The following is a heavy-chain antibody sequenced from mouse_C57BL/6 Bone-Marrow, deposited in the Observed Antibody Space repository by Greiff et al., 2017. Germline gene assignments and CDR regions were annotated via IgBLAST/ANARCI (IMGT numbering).Heavy chain of an antibody. V-gene: IGHV1-53*01. D-gene: IGHD1-1*01. J-gene: IGHJ2*01. Sequence: QVHVKQPGTELVKPGASVKLSCKASGYTFTSYWMHWVKQRPGQGLEWIGNITPSNGGTNYNEKFKSKATLTVDKSSSTAYMQLSSLTSEDSAVYYCARCPYYYGSSLDYWGQGTTLTVSS. CDR2: ITPSNGGT. CDR3: ARCPYYYGSSLDY. CDR1: GYTFTSYW.